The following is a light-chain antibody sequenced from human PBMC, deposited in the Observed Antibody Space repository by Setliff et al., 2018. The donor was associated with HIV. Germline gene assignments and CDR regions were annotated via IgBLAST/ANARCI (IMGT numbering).Light chain of an antibody. Sequence: QSVLTQPPSASGTPGQRVSISCSGSSSNIGSNYVYWYQQLPGTAPKLLIFRNDQRPSGVPDRFSGSRSGTSASLAIGGLRPEDEADYYCAAWDDSLSGVVFGGGTKVTVL. V-gene: IGLV1-47*01. CDR3: AAWDDSLSGVV. CDR1: SSNIGSNY. CDR2: RND. J-gene: IGLJ2*01.